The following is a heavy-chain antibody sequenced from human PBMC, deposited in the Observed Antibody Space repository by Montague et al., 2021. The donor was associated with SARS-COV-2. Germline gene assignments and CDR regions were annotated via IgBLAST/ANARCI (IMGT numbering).Heavy chain of an antibody. CDR2: IYYSGST. Sequence: SETLSLTCTVSGGSISSSSYYWGWVHQPPGKGLEWIGSIYYSGSTYYNPSLKSRVTISVDTSKNQFSLKLSSVTAADTAVYYCASPTYYHDSSGSDAFDIWGQGTMVTVSS. V-gene: IGHV4-39*01. CDR1: GGSISSSSYY. J-gene: IGHJ3*02. D-gene: IGHD3-22*01. CDR3: ASPTYYHDSSGSDAFDI.